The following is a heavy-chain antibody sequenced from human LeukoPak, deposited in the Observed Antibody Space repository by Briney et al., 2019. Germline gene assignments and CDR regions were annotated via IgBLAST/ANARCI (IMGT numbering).Heavy chain of an antibody. CDR1: GFNFRTHA. CDR3: AIDPPDSGWAFWS. CDR2: VWRGGNYK. Sequence: GGSLRLSCSASGFNFRTHAMHWVRQAPGKGLQWVAMVWRGGNYKYYTDSVNGRFSISRDDSRSRLHLQMDSLRSEDTAVYYCAIDPPDSGWAFWSWGQGALVTVSS. V-gene: IGHV3-33*01. D-gene: IGHD6-19*01. J-gene: IGHJ5*02.